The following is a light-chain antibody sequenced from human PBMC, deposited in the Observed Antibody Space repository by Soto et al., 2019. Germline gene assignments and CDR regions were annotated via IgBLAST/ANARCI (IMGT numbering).Light chain of an antibody. CDR3: SSYTTSSTAYV. CDR2: EVS. CDR1: NSDVGRYNY. V-gene: IGLV2-14*01. J-gene: IGLJ1*01. Sequence: QSALTQPASVSGSPGQSITISCTGTNSDVGRYNYVSWYQQQPGKAPKLMIYEVSNQPSGVSNRFSGSKSGNTASLTISGLQAEDEADYYCSSYTTSSTAYVFGIGTKVTVL.